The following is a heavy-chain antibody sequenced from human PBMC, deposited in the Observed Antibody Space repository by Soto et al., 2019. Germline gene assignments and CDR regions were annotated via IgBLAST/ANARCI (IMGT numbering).Heavy chain of an antibody. D-gene: IGHD6-19*01. CDR1: GDSVSSTSTA. Sequence: SQTLSLTCAIPGDSVSSTSTAWSWIRQSPSRGLEWLGRTYYRSKWYSDYAVSVKSRITINPDTSKNQFSLQLNSVTPEDTAVYYCARGSYYSGWVWGQGTLVTVSS. J-gene: IGHJ4*02. CDR2: TYYRSKWYS. CDR3: ARGSYYSGWV. V-gene: IGHV6-1*01.